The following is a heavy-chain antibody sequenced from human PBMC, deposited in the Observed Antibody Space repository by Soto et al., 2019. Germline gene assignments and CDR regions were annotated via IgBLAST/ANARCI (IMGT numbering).Heavy chain of an antibody. V-gene: IGHV1-8*01. D-gene: IGHD1-26*01. Sequence: QVQLVQSGAEVKKPGASVKVSCKASGYTFTSYDIYWGRQATGQGLEWMGWMHPNSGNTGYAQKFQGRVTMTRNTSITTAYMELSSLTSEDTAVYYCARGLSYRQDWGQGTLVTVSS. J-gene: IGHJ4*02. CDR1: GYTFTSYD. CDR2: MHPNSGNT. CDR3: ARGLSYRQD.